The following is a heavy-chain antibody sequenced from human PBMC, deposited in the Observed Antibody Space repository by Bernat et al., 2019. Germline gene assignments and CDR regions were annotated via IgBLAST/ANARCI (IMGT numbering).Heavy chain of an antibody. Sequence: QVQLVQSGTEVKKPGASVKVSCKASGYTFTNYARHWVRQASGQGLEWMGWISAGNGKTKYSQKFQGRVTITSDTSASTAYMELSSLRSEDTAVYYCARDLVVAATDNYWYFDLWGRGTLVTVSS. D-gene: IGHD2-15*01. J-gene: IGHJ2*01. CDR3: ARDLVVAATDNYWYFDL. CDR2: ISAGNGKT. V-gene: IGHV1-3*01. CDR1: GYTFTNYA.